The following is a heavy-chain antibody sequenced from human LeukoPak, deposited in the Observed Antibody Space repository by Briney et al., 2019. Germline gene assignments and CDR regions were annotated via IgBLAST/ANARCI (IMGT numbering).Heavy chain of an antibody. V-gene: IGHV3-48*03. CDR3: ARHYYYGSGSYYGSDYCYYGMDV. D-gene: IGHD3-10*01. CDR1: GFTFSSYE. CDR2: ISSSGSTI. Sequence: GGSLRLSCAASGFTFSSYEMNWVRQAPGKGLECVSYISSSGSTIYYADSVKGRFTISRDNAKNSLYLQMNSLRAEDTAVYYCARHYYYGSGSYYGSDYCYYGMDVWGKGTTVTVSS. J-gene: IGHJ6*04.